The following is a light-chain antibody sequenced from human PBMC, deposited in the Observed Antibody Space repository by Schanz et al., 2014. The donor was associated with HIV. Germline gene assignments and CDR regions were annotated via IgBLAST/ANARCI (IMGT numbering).Light chain of an antibody. J-gene: IGLJ2*01. CDR2: EVS. Sequence: SALTQPPSASGSPGQSVNISCTGTSSDVGGYYYVSWYQQHPGKAPKLMIYEVSKRPSGVPDRLSGSKSGNTASLTVSGLQAEDEADYYCSSYAGRNNLVVFGGGTKLTVL. CDR1: SSDVGGYYY. V-gene: IGLV2-8*01. CDR3: SSYAGRNNLVV.